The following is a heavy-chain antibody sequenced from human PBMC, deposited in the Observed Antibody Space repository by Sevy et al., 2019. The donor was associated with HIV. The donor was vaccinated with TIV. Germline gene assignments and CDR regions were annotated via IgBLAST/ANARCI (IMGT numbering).Heavy chain of an antibody. Sequence: GGSLRLSCAASGLIFSHYGMHWVRQAPGKGLEWVAFISYDGSDTYYVDSEKGRFSISRDNSKNTVYLQINSLRTEDTAPSYCAKNTAAAGTGGFDYWGQGTLVTVSS. J-gene: IGHJ4*02. D-gene: IGHD6-13*01. CDR2: ISYDGSDT. CDR3: AKNTAAAGTGGFDY. CDR1: GLIFSHYG. V-gene: IGHV3-30*02.